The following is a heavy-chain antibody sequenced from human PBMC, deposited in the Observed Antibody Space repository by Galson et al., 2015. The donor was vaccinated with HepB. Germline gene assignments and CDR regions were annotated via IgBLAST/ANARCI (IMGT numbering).Heavy chain of an antibody. CDR1: EFTFSSYP. V-gene: IGHV3-30*04. Sequence: SLRLSCAASEFTFSSYPMHWVRQAPGKGLEWVAFISYDGSDKYYADSVKGRFTISRDDSKNTLYLQMNSLRTEDTAVYYCARASMTTVATGDAFDIWGQGTLVTVSS. CDR2: ISYDGSDK. CDR3: ARASMTTVATGDAFDI. D-gene: IGHD4-23*01. J-gene: IGHJ3*02.